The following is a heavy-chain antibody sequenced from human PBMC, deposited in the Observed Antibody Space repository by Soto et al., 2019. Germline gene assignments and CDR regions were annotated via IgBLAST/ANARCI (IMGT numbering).Heavy chain of an antibody. Sequence: QVQLVQSGAEVKKPGSSVKVSCKASGGTFSSYTISWVRQAPGQGLEWMGRIIPILGIANYAQKFQGRVTITADKSTSTAYMELSSLRSEDTAVYYCARGGIYYYGSGSFSRIRFDPWGQGTLVTVSS. V-gene: IGHV1-69*02. CDR2: IIPILGIA. J-gene: IGHJ5*02. D-gene: IGHD3-10*01. CDR1: GGTFSSYT. CDR3: ARGGIYYYGSGSFSRIRFDP.